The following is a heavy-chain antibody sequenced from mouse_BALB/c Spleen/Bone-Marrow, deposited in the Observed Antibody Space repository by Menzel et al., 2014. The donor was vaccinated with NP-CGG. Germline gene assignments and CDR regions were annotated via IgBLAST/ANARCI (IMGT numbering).Heavy chain of an antibody. D-gene: IGHD4-1*02. J-gene: IGHJ2*01. CDR2: IRNKANGYTT. V-gene: IGHV7-3*02. CDR1: GFTFTDYY. Sequence: EVKLQESGGGLVQPGGSLRLSCTTSGFTFTDYYMSWVRQPPGKALEWLSFIRNKANGYTTEYSASVKGRFTISRDSSQSILYLQMNTLRAEDSATYYCARTTGTPYLDYWGQGTTLTVSS. CDR3: ARTTGTPYLDY.